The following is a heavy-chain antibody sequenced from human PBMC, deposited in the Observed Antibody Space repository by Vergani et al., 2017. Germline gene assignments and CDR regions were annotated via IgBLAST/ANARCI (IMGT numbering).Heavy chain of an antibody. CDR2: IYYSGST. CDR1: GRSISSGDYY. V-gene: IGHV4-30-4*08. CDR3: SGSYRYYYGMDV. Sequence: QVQLQESGPGLVKPSQTLSLTCTVSGRSISSGDYYWSWIRQPPGKGLEWIGYIYYSGSTYYNPSLKSRVTISVDTSKNQFSLKLSSVTAADTAVYYGSGSYRYYYGMDVWGQGTTVTVSS. D-gene: IGHD3-10*01. J-gene: IGHJ6*02.